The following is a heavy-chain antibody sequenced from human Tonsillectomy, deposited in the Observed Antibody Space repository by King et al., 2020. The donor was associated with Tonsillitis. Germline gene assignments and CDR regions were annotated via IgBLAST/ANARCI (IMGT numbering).Heavy chain of an antibody. D-gene: IGHD1-26*01. Sequence: VQLVESGAEVKKPGESLKISCKGSGYSFTSYWIGWVRQMPGKGLEWMGIIYPGAVDTNYSPSFQGQVTISAAKSISTAYLQWGSLKASDTAMFYCARHWVTVGATGYVDYWGQGTLVTVSS. V-gene: IGHV5-51*01. J-gene: IGHJ4*02. CDR1: GYSFTSYW. CDR3: ARHWVTVGATGYVDY. CDR2: IYPGAVDT.